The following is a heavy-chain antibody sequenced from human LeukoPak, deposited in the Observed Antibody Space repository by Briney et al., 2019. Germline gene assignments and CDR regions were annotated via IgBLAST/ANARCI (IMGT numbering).Heavy chain of an antibody. D-gene: IGHD5-12*01. CDR1: GGSISSGSYY. CDR2: IYYSGST. J-gene: IGHJ6*03. V-gene: IGHV4-39*01. CDR3: ARTYSGYDYYYYYYMDV. Sequence: SETLSLTCTVSGGSISSGSYYWGWIRQPPVKGLEWFGSIYYSGSTYYNPSLKSRVTISVDTSKNQFSLKLSSVTAADTAVYYCARTYSGYDYYYYYYMDVWGKGTTVTVSS.